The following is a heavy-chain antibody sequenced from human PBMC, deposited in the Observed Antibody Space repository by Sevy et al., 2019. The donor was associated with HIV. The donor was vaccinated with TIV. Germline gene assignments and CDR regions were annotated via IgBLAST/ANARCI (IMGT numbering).Heavy chain of an antibody. D-gene: IGHD6-19*01. CDR3: ARGGYSSGWMVAGYFDY. CDR1: GLTVSSNY. CDR2: IYSGGST. Sequence: GGSLRLSCAASGLTVSSNYMSWVRQAPGKGLEWVSVIYSGGSTYYADSVKGRFTMSRDNSKNTLYLQMNSLRAEDTAVYYCARGGYSSGWMVAGYFDYWGQGTLVTVSS. J-gene: IGHJ4*02. V-gene: IGHV3-53*01.